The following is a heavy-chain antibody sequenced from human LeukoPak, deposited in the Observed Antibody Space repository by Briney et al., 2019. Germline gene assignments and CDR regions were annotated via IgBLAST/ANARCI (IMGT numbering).Heavy chain of an antibody. J-gene: IGHJ4*02. D-gene: IGHD6-25*01. CDR1: GGSTGSDY. CDR3: ASSQQRWATYFFDC. CDR2: VYYSGVT. V-gene: IGHV4-59*08. Sequence: SETLSLTRTVSGGSTGSDYWSWIRQPPGKGLEWIAYVYYSGVTSYNPSLKSRVAISIDTSKNQFSLNLSSVTAADTAVYYCASSQQRWATYFFDCWGQGTLVTVSS.